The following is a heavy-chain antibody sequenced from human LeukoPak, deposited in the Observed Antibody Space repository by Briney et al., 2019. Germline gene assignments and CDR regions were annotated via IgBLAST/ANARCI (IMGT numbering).Heavy chain of an antibody. CDR3: ARDRGDYYYDSSGYSDY. CDR2: INPNSGGT. J-gene: IGHJ4*02. Sequence: ASVKVSCKASGYTFTGYYMHWVRQAPGQGLEWMGWINPNSGGTNYAQKFQGRVTMTRDTSISTAYLELRSLRSDDTAVYYCARDRGDYYYDSSGYSDYWGQGTLVTVSS. D-gene: IGHD3-22*01. CDR1: GYTFTGYY. V-gene: IGHV1-2*02.